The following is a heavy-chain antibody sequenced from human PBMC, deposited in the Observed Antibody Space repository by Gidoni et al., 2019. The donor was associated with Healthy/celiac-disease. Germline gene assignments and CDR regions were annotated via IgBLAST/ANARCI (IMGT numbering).Heavy chain of an antibody. CDR3: ARDRRWGTPRYYGMDV. Sequence: EVQLVESGGGLVKPGGSLRLSCAASGFTFSSYSMNWVRQAPGKGLEWVSSISSSGSTIYYADSVKGRFTISRDNAKNSLYLQMNSLRAEDTAVYYCARDRRWGTPRYYGMDVWGQGTTVTVSS. D-gene: IGHD2-8*02. J-gene: IGHJ6*02. V-gene: IGHV3-21*01. CDR2: ISSSGSTI. CDR1: GFTFSSYS.